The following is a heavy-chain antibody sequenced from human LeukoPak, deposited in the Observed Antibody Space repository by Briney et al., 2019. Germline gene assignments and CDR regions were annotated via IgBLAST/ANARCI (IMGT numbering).Heavy chain of an antibody. Sequence: GGSLRLSCAASGFTFSSYAMSWVRQAPGKGLEWVSYISSRSSTIYYADSVKGRFTISRDNAKNSLYLQMNSLRAEDTAVYYCAGDFGRAGYTYDYWGQGTLVTVSS. CDR2: ISSRSSTI. J-gene: IGHJ4*02. V-gene: IGHV3-48*04. D-gene: IGHD5-24*01. CDR1: GFTFSSYA. CDR3: AGDFGRAGYTYDY.